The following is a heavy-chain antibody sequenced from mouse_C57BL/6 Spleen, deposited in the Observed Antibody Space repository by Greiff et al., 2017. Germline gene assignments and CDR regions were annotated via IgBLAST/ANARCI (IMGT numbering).Heavy chain of an antibody. CDR2: IWSGGST. Sequence: VHLVESGPGLVQPSQSLSITCTVSGFSLTSYGVHWVRQSPGKGLEWLGVIWSGGSTDYNAAFISRLSISKDNSKSQVFFKMNSLQADDTAIYYCARYSNHEGFAYWGQGTLVTVSA. J-gene: IGHJ3*01. CDR3: ARYSNHEGFAY. CDR1: GFSLTSYG. V-gene: IGHV2-2*01. D-gene: IGHD2-5*01.